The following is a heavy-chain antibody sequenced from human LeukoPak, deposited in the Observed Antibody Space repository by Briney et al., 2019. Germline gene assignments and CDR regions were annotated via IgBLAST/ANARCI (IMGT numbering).Heavy chain of an antibody. J-gene: IGHJ2*01. D-gene: IGHD6-13*01. V-gene: IGHV3-23*01. CDR1: GFTFSSYA. Sequence: GGSLRLSCAASGFTFSSYAMSWVRQAPGKGLEWVSAISGSGGSTYYAGSVKGRFTISRENAKNSLYLQMNSLRAGDTAVYYCARVEQQLTHWYFDLWGRGTLVTVSS. CDR2: ISGSGGST. CDR3: ARVEQQLTHWYFDL.